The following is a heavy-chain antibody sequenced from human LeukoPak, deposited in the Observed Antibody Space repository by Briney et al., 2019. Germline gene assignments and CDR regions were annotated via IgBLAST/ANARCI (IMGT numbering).Heavy chain of an antibody. CDR3: PRSQSSRQITIPKTRRYFDY. CDR2: IWSDGSNK. V-gene: IGHV3-33*01. CDR1: GFTFSIYD. D-gene: IGHD3-10*01. Sequence: TGGSLRLSCAASGFTFSIYDIHWVRQAPGEGLEWVAFIWSDGSNKYYAESVKRQFTISRDNSKHTLFLQMNRLRDEETAVYYCPRSQSSRQITIPKTRRYFDYWGQGVLVTVSS. J-gene: IGHJ4*02.